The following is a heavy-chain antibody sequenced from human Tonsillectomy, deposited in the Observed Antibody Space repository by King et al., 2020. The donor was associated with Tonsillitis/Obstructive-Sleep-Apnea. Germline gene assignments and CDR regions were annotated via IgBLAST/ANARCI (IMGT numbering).Heavy chain of an antibody. D-gene: IGHD2-15*01. CDR1: GYTLTELS. J-gene: IGHJ3*02. CDR2: FDPEEGET. CDR3: ATPVVVATTKGGDVFDI. Sequence: QLVQSGAEVKKPGASVKVSCKVSGYTLTELSMHWVRQAPGKGLEWMGGFDPEEGETLYAQKFQGRVTMTEDTSTDTVYMELSSLRSEDTAVYYCATPVVVATTKGGDVFDIWGQGTMVTVSS. V-gene: IGHV1-24*01.